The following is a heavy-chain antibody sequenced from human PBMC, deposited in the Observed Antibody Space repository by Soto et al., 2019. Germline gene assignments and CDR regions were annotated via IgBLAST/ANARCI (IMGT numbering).Heavy chain of an antibody. CDR1: GFTFSSYG. CDR2: ISYDGSNK. CDR3: AKMGFTHPFDY. V-gene: IGHV3-30*18. J-gene: IGHJ4*02. Sequence: QVQLVESGGGVVQPGRSLRLSCAASGFTFSSYGMHWVRQAPGKGLEWVAVISYDGSNKYYADSVKGRFTISRDNSKNTLYLEMKSLRAEGTAVDYCAKMGFTHPFDYGGQGTLVTVSS. D-gene: IGHD3-10*01.